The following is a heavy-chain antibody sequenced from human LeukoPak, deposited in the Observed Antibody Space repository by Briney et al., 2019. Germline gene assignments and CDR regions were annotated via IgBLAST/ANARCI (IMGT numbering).Heavy chain of an antibody. CDR1: GFTLSQYW. J-gene: IGHJ6*03. CDR3: ARSGRGVDSFYFYMDV. D-gene: IGHD3-10*01. Sequence: GSLRLSCAASGFTLSQYWMSWVRQAPGKGLEWVANIKHDGGEKQDGSEKNYVDSVKGRFTISRDNAKNSLYLQMNSLRAEDTAVYYCARSGRGVDSFYFYMDVWGKGTTVTVSS. CDR2: IKHDGGEKQDGSEK. V-gene: IGHV3-7*01.